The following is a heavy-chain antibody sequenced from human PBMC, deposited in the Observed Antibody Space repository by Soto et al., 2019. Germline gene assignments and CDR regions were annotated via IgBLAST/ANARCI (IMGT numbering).Heavy chain of an antibody. CDR1: GDSIGTYN. CDR3: VIQGIGALHGLVVV. Sequence: QVQLQASGPGLVKPSDTLSLTCTVSGDSIGTYNWGWIRQPPGKRLEWIGYIYSNGGTSYNPALKRRVTISADTSTKQFSRRLSSVTAADTAVYYCVIQGIGALHGLVVVGGQGTTVTVS. V-gene: IGHV4-59*08. D-gene: IGHD1-26*01. J-gene: IGHJ6*02. CDR2: IYSNGGT.